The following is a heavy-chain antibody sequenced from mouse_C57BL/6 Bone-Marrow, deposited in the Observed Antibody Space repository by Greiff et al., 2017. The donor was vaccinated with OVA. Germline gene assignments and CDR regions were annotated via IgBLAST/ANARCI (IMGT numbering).Heavy chain of an antibody. CDR3: ARSTYYGSSYAWFAY. Sequence: QVQLKQPGAELVMPGASVKLSCKASGYTFTSYWMHWVKQRPGQGLEWIGEIDPSDSYTNYNQKFKGKSTLTVDKSSSTAYMQLSSLTSEDSAVYYCARSTYYGSSYAWFAYWGQGTLVTVSA. D-gene: IGHD1-1*01. CDR2: IDPSDSYT. V-gene: IGHV1-69*01. J-gene: IGHJ3*01. CDR1: GYTFTSYW.